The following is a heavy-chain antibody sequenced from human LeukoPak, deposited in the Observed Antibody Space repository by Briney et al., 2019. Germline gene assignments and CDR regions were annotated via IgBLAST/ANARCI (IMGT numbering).Heavy chain of an antibody. CDR1: GYTFTSYD. Sequence: ATLYLTCKASGYTFTSYDINWVRQPTGQGLEWMGRMNPNSGNTGYAQKFQGRVTMTRNTSISTAYMELSSLRSEDTAVYYCARGSQGAAGTIYDYWGQGTLVTVSS. CDR2: MNPNSGNT. J-gene: IGHJ4*02. D-gene: IGHD6-13*01. V-gene: IGHV1-8*01. CDR3: ARGSQGAAGTIYDY.